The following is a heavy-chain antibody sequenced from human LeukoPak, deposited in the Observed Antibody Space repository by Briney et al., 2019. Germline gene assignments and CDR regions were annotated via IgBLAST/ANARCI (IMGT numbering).Heavy chain of an antibody. Sequence: PGGSLRLSCAASGFTFDDYAMHWVRQTPGKGLEWVSLINSDGGRTYYADSVKGRIITSRDNSKNSLYLQMNSLTAEDTALYYCAKDTSGHSYGYGGGYIDYWGQGTLVTVSS. CDR3: AKDTSGHSYGYGGGYIDY. V-gene: IGHV3-43D*03. CDR2: INSDGGRT. CDR1: GFTFDDYA. D-gene: IGHD5-18*01. J-gene: IGHJ4*02.